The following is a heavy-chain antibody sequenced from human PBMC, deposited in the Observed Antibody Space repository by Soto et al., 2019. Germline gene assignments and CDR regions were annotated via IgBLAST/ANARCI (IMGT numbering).Heavy chain of an antibody. Sequence: SETLSLTCSVSGASMTSSIYYWAWIRQAPGKGLEWIGSLNYGRTTYHSPSLEGRVTMSVDTSKKEFSLNVISVTAADTAIYYCARQSYFDGAGYYLGWFDPWGQGTLVTVSS. J-gene: IGHJ5*02. V-gene: IGHV4-39*01. CDR3: ARQSYFDGAGYYLGWFDP. D-gene: IGHD3-22*01. CDR2: LNYGRTT. CDR1: GASMTSSIYY.